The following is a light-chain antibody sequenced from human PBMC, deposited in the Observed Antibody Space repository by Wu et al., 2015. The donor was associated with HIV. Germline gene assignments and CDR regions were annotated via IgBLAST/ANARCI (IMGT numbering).Light chain of an antibody. CDR2: DAS. Sequence: EIVMTQSPATLSVSPGERATLSCRTSQSITSNYLAWYQQKPGQAPRLLIYDASRRATGIPDRFSGSGSGTDFSLTISRLEPEDFAVYYCQQYGSSSYTFGQGTKLEIK. CDR1: QSITSNY. CDR3: QQYGSSSYT. V-gene: IGKV3-20*01. J-gene: IGKJ2*01.